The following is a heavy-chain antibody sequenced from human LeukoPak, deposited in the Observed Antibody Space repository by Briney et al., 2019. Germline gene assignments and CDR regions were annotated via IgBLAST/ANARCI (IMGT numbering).Heavy chain of an antibody. D-gene: IGHD6-13*01. CDR1: GFTFSYYG. CDR2: IGYDGTDK. Sequence: GGSLRLSCAASGFTFSYYGMHWVRQAPGKGLEWVTFIGYDGTDKYYADSVKGRFTISRDNSKNTLSLHMNSLRAEYTAVYYCARDLTYSSWYYFDSWGQGTLVTVSS. V-gene: IGHV3-30*02. J-gene: IGHJ4*02. CDR3: ARDLTYSSWYYFDS.